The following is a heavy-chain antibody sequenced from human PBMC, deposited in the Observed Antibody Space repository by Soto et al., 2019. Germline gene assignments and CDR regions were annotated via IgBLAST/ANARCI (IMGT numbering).Heavy chain of an antibody. Sequence: GAAAKVSCEARGGTISSYAISWVRQDPGQGLEWMGGIIPIFGTANYAQKFQGRVTITADESTSTAYMELSSLRSEDTAVYYCARARYSSSRPHIYYGMDVWGQGTTVTVSS. D-gene: IGHD6-13*01. J-gene: IGHJ6*02. V-gene: IGHV1-69*13. CDR3: ARARYSSSRPHIYYGMDV. CDR2: IIPIFGTA. CDR1: GGTISSYA.